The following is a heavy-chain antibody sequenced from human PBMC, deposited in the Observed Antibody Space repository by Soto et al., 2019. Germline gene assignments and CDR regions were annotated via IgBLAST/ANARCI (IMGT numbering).Heavy chain of an antibody. D-gene: IGHD6-13*01. V-gene: IGHV3-21*01. Sequence: EVQLVESGGGLVKPGGSLRLSCAASGFTFSIYSMNWVRQAPGKGLEWVSSIGGSSGYIYYADSVKGRFTISRDNVKNSLYLQMNSLRAEDTAVYYCAWEIADNGMDVWGQGTTVTVSS. CDR3: AWEIADNGMDV. CDR1: GFTFSIYS. CDR2: IGGSSGYI. J-gene: IGHJ6*02.